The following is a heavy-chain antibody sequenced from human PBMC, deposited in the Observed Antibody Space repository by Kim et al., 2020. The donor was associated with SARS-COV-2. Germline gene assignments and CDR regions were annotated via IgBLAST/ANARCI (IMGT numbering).Heavy chain of an antibody. CDR1: GFIFSSYD. D-gene: IGHD3-22*01. CDR3: ARSYYDSSGYFLFDY. J-gene: IGHJ4*02. Sequence: GGSLRLSCAASGFIFSSYDMHWVRQATGKGLEWVSAIGTAGDTYYPGSVKGRFTISRENAKNSLYLQMNSLRAGDTAVYYCARSYYDSSGYFLFDYWGQGTLVTVSS. V-gene: IGHV3-13*01. CDR2: IGTAGDT.